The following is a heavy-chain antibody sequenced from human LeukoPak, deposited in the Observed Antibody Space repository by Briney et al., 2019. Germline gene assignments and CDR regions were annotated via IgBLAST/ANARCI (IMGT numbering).Heavy chain of an antibody. CDR1: GGSFSGYY. CDR2: INHSGST. CDR3: ARWALCSSTSCYTRRGYYFDY. V-gene: IGHV4-34*01. Sequence: SVTLSLTCAVYGGSFSGYYWSWIRQPPGKGLEWIGEINHSGSTNYHPSLKSRVTISVDTSKNQFSLKLSSVTAADTAVYYCARWALCSSTSCYTRRGYYFDYWGQGTLVTVSS. D-gene: IGHD2-2*02. J-gene: IGHJ4*02.